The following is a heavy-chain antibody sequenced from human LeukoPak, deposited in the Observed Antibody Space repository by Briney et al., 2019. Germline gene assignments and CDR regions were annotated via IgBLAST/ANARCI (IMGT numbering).Heavy chain of an antibody. Sequence: KSSETLSLTCTVSGGSISSYYWSWIRQPPGKGLERIGEINHSGSTNYNPSLKSRVTISVDTSKNQFSLKLSSVTAADTAVYYCARGRGSYYLWYDSSGFALDYWGQGTLVTVSS. D-gene: IGHD3-22*01. V-gene: IGHV4-34*01. CDR3: ARGRGSYYLWYDSSGFALDY. CDR2: INHSGST. CDR1: GGSISSYY. J-gene: IGHJ4*02.